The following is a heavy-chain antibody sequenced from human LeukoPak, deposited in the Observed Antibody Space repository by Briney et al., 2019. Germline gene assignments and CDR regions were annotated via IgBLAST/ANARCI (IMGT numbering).Heavy chain of an antibody. V-gene: IGHV1-8*01. CDR3: ARRAVANSYYYSIDV. Sequence: ASVKVSCKASGYTFISYDINWVRQVTGQGLEWMGWMNPNSGNTGYAQKFQGRVTITRNTSKSKAFMELSSLRSEDTAVYYCARRAVANSYYYSIDVWGKGTTVTVSS. J-gene: IGHJ6*03. CDR1: GYTFISYD. CDR2: MNPNSGNT. D-gene: IGHD6-19*01.